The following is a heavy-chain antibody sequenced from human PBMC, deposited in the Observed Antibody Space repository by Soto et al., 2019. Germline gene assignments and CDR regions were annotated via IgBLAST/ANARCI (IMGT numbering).Heavy chain of an antibody. D-gene: IGHD2-15*01. CDR2: IDYSGST. J-gene: IGHJ2*01. CDR1: GGSISSGGYY. Sequence: QVQLPESGPGLVKPSQTLSLTCTVSGGSISSGGYYWSWIRQHPGKVLEWIGYIDYSGSTYYNPSLKSRVTISVDTSKNQFSLKLSSVTAADTAVYYCARDQCSGGSCYPNWYFDLWGRGTLVTVSS. CDR3: ARDQCSGGSCYPNWYFDL. V-gene: IGHV4-31*03.